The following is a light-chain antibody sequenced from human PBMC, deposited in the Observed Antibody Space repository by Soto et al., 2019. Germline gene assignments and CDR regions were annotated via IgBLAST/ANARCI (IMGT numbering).Light chain of an antibody. V-gene: IGKV3-11*01. J-gene: IGKJ3*01. CDR3: QVRSNWPPIFT. CDR1: QSIGSY. Sequence: EIVLTQSPATLSLSPGERATLSCRASQSIGSYLAWYQQKPGQAPRLLIYDASNRAPGIPARFSGSGSGTDFTLTISSLEPEDFAVYYCQVRSNWPPIFTFGPGTKVDIK. CDR2: DAS.